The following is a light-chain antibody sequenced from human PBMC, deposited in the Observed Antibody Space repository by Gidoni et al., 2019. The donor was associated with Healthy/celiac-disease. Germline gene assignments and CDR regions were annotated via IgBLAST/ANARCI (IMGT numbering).Light chain of an antibody. J-gene: IGKJ4*01. V-gene: IGKV2-28*01. CDR1: QLLLHSNGYNY. CDR3: LQALQTPS. CDR2: LGS. Sequence: VITQSPLSLPVTPGEPASISCRSSQLLLHSNGYNYLDWYLQKPGQSPQLLIYLGSNRASGVPDRFSGSGSGKDFTLNISRVDAEDVVVYYCLQALQTPSFGGGTKVEIK.